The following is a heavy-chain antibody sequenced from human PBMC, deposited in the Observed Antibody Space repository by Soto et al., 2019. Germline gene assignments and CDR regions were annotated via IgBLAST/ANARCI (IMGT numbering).Heavy chain of an antibody. J-gene: IGHJ5*02. D-gene: IGHD2-21*02. CDR1: GGSINNDSYY. V-gene: IGHV4-31*03. CDR3: ARERAVVGTGWFDP. Sequence: SETLSLTCSVSGGSINNDSYYWTWIRQHPGKGLEWVGHISYRGRTYYNPALKRRVTISMDTSKNQFSLKLHSVTAADTAVYYCARERAVVGTGWFDPWGQGTLVTVSS. CDR2: ISYRGRT.